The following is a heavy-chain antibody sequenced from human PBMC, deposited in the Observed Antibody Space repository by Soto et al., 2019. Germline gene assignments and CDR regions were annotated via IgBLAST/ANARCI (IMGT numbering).Heavy chain of an antibody. D-gene: IGHD3-22*01. CDR1: GGSISSGGYS. CDR2: IYHSGST. Sequence: SETLSLTCAVSGGSISSGGYSWSWIRQPPGKGLEWIGYIYHSGSTYYNPSLKSRVTISVDRSKNQFSLKLSSVTAADTAVYYCARYYYDSSGHYYFDYWGQGTLVTVSS. J-gene: IGHJ4*02. CDR3: ARYYYDSSGHYYFDY. V-gene: IGHV4-30-2*01.